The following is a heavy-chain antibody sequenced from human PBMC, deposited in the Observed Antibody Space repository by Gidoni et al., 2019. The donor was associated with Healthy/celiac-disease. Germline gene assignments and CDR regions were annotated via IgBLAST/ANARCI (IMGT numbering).Heavy chain of an antibody. CDR1: GGSISSSSYS. V-gene: IGHV4-39*07. Sequence: QLQLQESGPGLVKPSETLSLTCTVSGGSISSSSYSWGWSRQPPGKGLEWIGSIYYSGSPYYNPALKSRVTISVDTSKNQFSLKLSSVTAADTAVYYCAREVSDYVWGSYRSDAFDIWGQGTMVTVSS. CDR2: IYYSGSP. D-gene: IGHD3-16*02. J-gene: IGHJ3*02. CDR3: AREVSDYVWGSYRSDAFDI.